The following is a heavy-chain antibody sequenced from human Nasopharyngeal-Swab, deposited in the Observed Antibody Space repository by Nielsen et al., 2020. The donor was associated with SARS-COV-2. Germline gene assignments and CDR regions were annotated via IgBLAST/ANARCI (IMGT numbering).Heavy chain of an antibody. V-gene: IGHV4-34*01. D-gene: IGHD1-14*01. CDR2: INHSGST. CDR3: ARGPRRALPYYYYYYMDV. J-gene: IGHJ6*03. Sequence: SETLSLTCAVYGGSFSGYYWSWIRQPSGKGLEWIGEINHSGSTNYNPSLKSRVTISVDTSKNQFSLKLSSVTAADTAVYYCARGPRRALPYYYYYYMDVWGKGTTVTVSS. CDR1: GGSFSGYY.